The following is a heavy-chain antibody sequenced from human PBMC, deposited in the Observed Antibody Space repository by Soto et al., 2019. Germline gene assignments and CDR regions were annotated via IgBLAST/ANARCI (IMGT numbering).Heavy chain of an antibody. CDR2: INPNSGAT. J-gene: IGHJ5*02. Sequence: GASVKVSCKASGYTFTGYFMHWVRQAPGQGLEWMGWINPNSGATKYAQKFQGRVTLSRDTSISTAYMELSSLRSDDTAVYYCARGGGTILAPLPWGQGTLVTVSS. CDR3: ARGGGTILAPLP. CDR1: GYTFTGYF. V-gene: IGHV1-2*02. D-gene: IGHD3-3*01.